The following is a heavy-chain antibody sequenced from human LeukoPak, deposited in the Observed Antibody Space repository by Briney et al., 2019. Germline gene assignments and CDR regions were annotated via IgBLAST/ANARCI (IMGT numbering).Heavy chain of an antibody. J-gene: IGHJ4*02. D-gene: IGHD1-1*01. CDR1: GFTFSNAC. Sequence: GGSLRLSCAASGFTFSNACMSWLRQAPGKGREWVGRIKSKTDGGTTDYSAPVKGSFTIPRHDSKNTRYLQMNSRKTDGTAVYYSSPVWATIYYWGQGKLVTASS. CDR3: SPVWATIYY. CDR2: IKSKTDGGTT. V-gene: IGHV3-15*01.